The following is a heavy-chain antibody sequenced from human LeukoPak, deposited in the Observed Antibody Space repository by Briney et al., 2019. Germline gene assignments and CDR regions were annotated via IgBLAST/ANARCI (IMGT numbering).Heavy chain of an antibody. CDR1: GGSISSYH. J-gene: IGHJ5*02. CDR3: ARHYGQGWWSSGWNWFDP. D-gene: IGHD6-19*01. V-gene: IGHV4-59*08. CDR2: IYYSGST. Sequence: SETLSLTCTVSGGSISSYHWSWIRQPPGKGLEWIGYIYYSGSTNYNPSLKSRVTISVDTSKNQFSLKLSSVTAADTAVYYCARHYGQGWWSSGWNWFDPWGQGTLVTVSS.